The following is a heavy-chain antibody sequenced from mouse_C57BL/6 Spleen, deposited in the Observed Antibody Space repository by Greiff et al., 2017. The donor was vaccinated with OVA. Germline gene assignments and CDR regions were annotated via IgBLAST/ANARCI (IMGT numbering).Heavy chain of an antibody. Sequence: EVQVVESGPELVKPGASVKIPCKASGYTFTDYNMDWVKQSHGKSLEWIGDINPNNGGTIYNQKFKGKATLTVDKSSSTAYMELRSLTSEDTAVYYCARWVYGYDGAWFAYWGQGTLVTVSA. CDR1: GYTFTDYN. CDR3: ARWVYGYDGAWFAY. CDR2: INPNNGGT. J-gene: IGHJ3*01. V-gene: IGHV1-18*01. D-gene: IGHD2-2*01.